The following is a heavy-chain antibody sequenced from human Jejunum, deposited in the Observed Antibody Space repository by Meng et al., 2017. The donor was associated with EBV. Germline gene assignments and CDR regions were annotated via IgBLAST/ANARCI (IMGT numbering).Heavy chain of an antibody. Sequence: EVQLVESGGGLIQPGGSLRLSCAASGFTVSNNDMSWVRQAPGKGLEWLSTFSGSGGPTYYADSVRGRFTISRDNSKTTLYLQMNTLRAEDTAVYYCAKDVVGATDFWGQGTLVTVSS. CDR2: FSGSGGPT. J-gene: IGHJ4*02. D-gene: IGHD1-26*01. CDR3: AKDVVGATDF. V-gene: IGHV3-23*04. CDR1: GFTVSNND.